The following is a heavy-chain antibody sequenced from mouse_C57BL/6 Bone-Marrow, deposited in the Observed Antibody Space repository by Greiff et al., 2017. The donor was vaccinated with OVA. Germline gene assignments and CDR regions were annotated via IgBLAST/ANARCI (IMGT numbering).Heavy chain of an antibody. CDR2: IDPSDSYT. J-gene: IGHJ2*01. V-gene: IGHV1-50*01. D-gene: IGHD2-5*01. Sequence: VQLQQPGAELVKPGASVKLSCKASGYTFTSYWMQWVKQRPGQGLEWIGEIDPSDSYTNYNQKFKGKATLTVDTSSSTAYMQLSSLTSEDSAVYYCARGDSNYSYYFDYWGQGTTLTVSS. CDR3: ARGDSNYSYYFDY. CDR1: GYTFTSYW.